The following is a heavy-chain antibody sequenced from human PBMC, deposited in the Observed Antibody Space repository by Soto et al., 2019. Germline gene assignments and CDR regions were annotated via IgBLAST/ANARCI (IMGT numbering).Heavy chain of an antibody. CDR2: ISSGSNTI. V-gene: IGHV3-48*02. CDR1: GFTFSSYS. J-gene: IGHJ2*01. CDR3: SRDSASYSSSSGSYWYFDL. D-gene: IGHD6-6*01. Sequence: EVQLVESGGGLVQLGGSLRLSCAASGFTFSSYSMNWVRQAPGKGLEWVSYISSGSNTIYYADSVKGRFSISRDNAKSSLYLQMNSLRDEDTAVYYCSRDSASYSSSSGSYWYFDLWGRGTLVTVSP.